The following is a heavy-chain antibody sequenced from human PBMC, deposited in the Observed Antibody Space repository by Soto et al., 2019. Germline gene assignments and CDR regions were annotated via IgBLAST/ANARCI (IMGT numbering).Heavy chain of an antibody. CDR1: GFTFGSFT. V-gene: IGHV3-21*06. CDR2: ISSSSAYI. D-gene: IGHD3-16*01. J-gene: IGHJ4*02. Sequence: EVHLVEAGGGLVKPGESLTLSCAASGFTFGSFTLNWVRQAPGKGREWVSSISSSSAYIYYAESVKGRFTISRDNARSTLYLQMNSLRLDDTAVYFCARDGLTFGGDWGQGTLVAVSS. CDR3: ARDGLTFGGD.